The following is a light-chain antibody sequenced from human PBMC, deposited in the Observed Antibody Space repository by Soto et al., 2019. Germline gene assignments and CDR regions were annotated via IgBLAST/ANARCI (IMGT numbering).Light chain of an antibody. Sequence: QSALTQPRSVSGSPGQSISISCTGTSSDVGSGDVVSWYQHYPGKAPQLIIYEGFKRPSGVSSRFSGSKSGNTASLTISGLQAEDEAEYYCCSHAGRDTYVFGTGTKVTVL. CDR3: CSHAGRDTYV. CDR1: SSDVGSGDV. CDR2: EGF. V-gene: IGLV2-23*01. J-gene: IGLJ1*01.